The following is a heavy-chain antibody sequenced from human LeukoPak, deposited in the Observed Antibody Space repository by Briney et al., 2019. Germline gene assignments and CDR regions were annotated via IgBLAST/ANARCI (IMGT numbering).Heavy chain of an antibody. CDR1: GFTFSSYW. V-gene: IGHV3-74*01. CDR3: ARPSFVVVTAADAFDI. Sequence: GGSLRLSCAASGFTFSSYWMHWVRQAPGKGLVWVSRINSDGSSTSYADSVKGRFTISRDNAKNTLYLQMNSLRAEDTAVYYCARPSFVVVTAADAFDIWGQGTMVTVSS. D-gene: IGHD2-21*02. CDR2: INSDGSST. J-gene: IGHJ3*02.